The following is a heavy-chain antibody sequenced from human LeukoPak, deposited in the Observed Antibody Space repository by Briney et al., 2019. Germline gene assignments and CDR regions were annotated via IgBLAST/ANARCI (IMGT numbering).Heavy chain of an antibody. D-gene: IGHD4-11*01. V-gene: IGHV3-30*19. CDR2: IYYDGSSK. CDR1: GFTFSNYG. J-gene: IGHJ6*03. Sequence: GGSLRLSCAASGFTFSNYGIHWVRQAPGKGLEWVAFIYYDGSSKYYADSVKGRFTISRDNSKNTVYLQINSLRGEDTAVYYCASGMMTTRNSYYYYMDVWGKGTTVTISS. CDR3: ASGMMTTRNSYYYYMDV.